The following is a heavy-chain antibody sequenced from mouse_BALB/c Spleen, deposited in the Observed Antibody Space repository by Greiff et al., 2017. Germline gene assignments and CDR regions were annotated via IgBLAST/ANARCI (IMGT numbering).Heavy chain of an antibody. V-gene: IGHV1-4*02. CDR3: ARGEGDFDY. CDR1: GYTFTSYT. Sequence: AAELARPGASVKMSCKASGYTFTSYTMHWVKQRPGQGLEWIGYINPSSGYTEYNQKFKDKTTLTADKSSSTAYMQLSSLTSEDSAVYYCARGEGDFDYWGQGTTLTVSS. CDR2: INPSSGYT. J-gene: IGHJ2*01.